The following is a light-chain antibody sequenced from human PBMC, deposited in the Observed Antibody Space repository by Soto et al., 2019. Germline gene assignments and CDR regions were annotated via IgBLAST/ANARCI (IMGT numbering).Light chain of an antibody. CDR1: SSDVGSDNL. J-gene: IGLJ1*01. Sequence: QSVLTQPASVSGSPGQSITISCTGTSSDVGSDNLVSWYQQHPGKAPKFIIYEVSQRPAGVSYRFSGSKSGNPAYLTISGLQAEDEADYYCCSYAGSITYVFGTGPKLTVL. CDR2: EVS. V-gene: IGLV2-23*02. CDR3: CSYAGSITYV.